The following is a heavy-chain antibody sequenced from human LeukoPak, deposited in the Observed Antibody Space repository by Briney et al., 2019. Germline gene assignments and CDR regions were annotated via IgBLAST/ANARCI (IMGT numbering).Heavy chain of an antibody. V-gene: IGHV4-39*01. CDR3: ARHVKGSGSNWFDP. Sequence: SETLSLTCTVSGGSISSSSYYWGWIRQPPGKGLEWIGSIYYSGSTYYNPSLKSRVTISVDTSKNQFSLKLCSVTAADTAVYYCARHVKGSGSNWFDPWGQGTLVTVSS. CDR2: IYYSGST. CDR1: GGSISSSSYY. J-gene: IGHJ5*02. D-gene: IGHD3-10*01.